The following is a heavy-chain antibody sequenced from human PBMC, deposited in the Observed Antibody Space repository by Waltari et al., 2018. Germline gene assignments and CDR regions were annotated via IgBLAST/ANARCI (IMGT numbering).Heavy chain of an antibody. CDR3: AREVYGYSYAHGYYGMDV. D-gene: IGHD5-18*01. J-gene: IGHJ6*02. V-gene: IGHV4-31*03. CDR2: IYYSGST. Sequence: QVQLQESGPGLVQPSQTLSLTCPVSGGSISSGGYYWSWIRAHPGKGLEWIGYIYYSGSTYYNPSLKSRVTISVDTSKNQFSLKLSSVTAADTAVYYCAREVYGYSYAHGYYGMDVWGQGTTVTVSS. CDR1: GGSISSGGYY.